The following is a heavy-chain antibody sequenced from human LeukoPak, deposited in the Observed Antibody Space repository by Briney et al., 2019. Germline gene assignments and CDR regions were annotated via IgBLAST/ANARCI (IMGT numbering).Heavy chain of an antibody. CDR3: AKDYRGSFAD. D-gene: IGHD1-26*01. CDR1: GFTVSSYA. J-gene: IGHJ4*02. Sequence: GGSLRLSCAASGFTVSSYAMSWVRQAPGMGLQLVSAIDIGGGTTYSADSVKGRFTISRDNSKNTLYLQMDSLRAEDTAIYFCAKDYRGSFADWGQGTLVTVSS. V-gene: IGHV3-23*01. CDR2: IDIGGGTT.